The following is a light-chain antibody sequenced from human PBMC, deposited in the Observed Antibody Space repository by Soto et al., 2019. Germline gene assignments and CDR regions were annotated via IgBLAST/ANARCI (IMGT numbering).Light chain of an antibody. CDR2: DNS. Sequence: QSVLTQPPSMSAAPGQKVPISCSGSSSNIGDNFVSWYQHLPGTAPKLLIFDNSQRPSDIPDRFFGSKSGTIATLAITGPQTGDDAVYYCATWYSKLYAVVFGGGTKVTVL. J-gene: IGLJ2*01. CDR3: ATWYSKLYAVV. V-gene: IGLV1-51*01. CDR1: SSNIGDNF.